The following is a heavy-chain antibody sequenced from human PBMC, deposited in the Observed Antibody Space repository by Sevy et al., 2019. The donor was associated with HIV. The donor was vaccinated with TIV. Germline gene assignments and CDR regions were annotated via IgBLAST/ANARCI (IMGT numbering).Heavy chain of an antibody. CDR1: GGTFSSYG. CDR3: ARGGGNGWYYFDY. CDR2: IIPILGTV. V-gene: IGHV1-69*13. D-gene: IGHD6-19*01. J-gene: IGHJ4*02. Sequence: ASVKVSCKASGGTFSSYGISWVRQAPGQGLEWMGGIIPILGTVNYAQKFQGRVTITADESTKTAYMELGSLRSEDTAVYYCARGGGNGWYYFDYWGQETLVTVSP.